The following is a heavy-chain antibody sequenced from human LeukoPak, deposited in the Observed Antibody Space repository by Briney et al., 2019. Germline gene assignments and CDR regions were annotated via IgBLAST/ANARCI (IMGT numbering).Heavy chain of an antibody. CDR2: IWYDGSNK. Sequence: GRSLRLSCAASGFTFSSYGMHWVRQAPGKGLEWVAVIWYDGSNKYYADSVKGRFTISRDNSKNTLYLQMNSLRAEDTAVYYCARDYRGTRYSYGPVVTYFDYWGQGTLVTVSS. CDR3: ARDYRGTRYSYGPVVTYFDY. J-gene: IGHJ4*02. V-gene: IGHV3-33*01. CDR1: GFTFSSYG. D-gene: IGHD5-18*01.